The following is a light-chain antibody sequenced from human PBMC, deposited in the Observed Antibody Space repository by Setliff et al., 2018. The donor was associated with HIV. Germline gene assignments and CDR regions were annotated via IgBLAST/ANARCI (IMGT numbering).Light chain of an antibody. Sequence: QSVLAQPASVSGSPGQSITISCTGTSSDIGGYNSVSWYQQQPGKAPKLMIYDVSNRPSGVSNRFSGSKSGNTASLTISGLQAEDEAEYHCSSYTSSITHVVFGGGTKVTVL. CDR2: DVS. V-gene: IGLV2-14*03. CDR1: SSDIGGYNS. J-gene: IGLJ2*01. CDR3: SSYTSSITHVV.